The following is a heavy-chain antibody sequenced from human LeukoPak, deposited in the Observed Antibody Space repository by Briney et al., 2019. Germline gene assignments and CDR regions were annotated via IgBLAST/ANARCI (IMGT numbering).Heavy chain of an antibody. CDR2: ISSSGSTI. J-gene: IGHJ3*02. Sequence: GGSLRLSCAASGFTFSDCYMSWIRQAPGKGLEWVSYISSSGSTIYYADSVKGRFTISRDNAKNSLYLQMNSLRAKDTAVYYCARGGSGYYYVSNAFDIWGQGTMVTVSS. CDR3: ARGGSGYYYVSNAFDI. V-gene: IGHV3-11*04. CDR1: GFTFSDCY. D-gene: IGHD3-22*01.